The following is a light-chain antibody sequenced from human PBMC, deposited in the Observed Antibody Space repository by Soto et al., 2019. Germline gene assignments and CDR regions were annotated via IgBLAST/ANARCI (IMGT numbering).Light chain of an antibody. CDR2: EVT. CDR1: SSDVGGYEY. Sequence: QSALTQPPSASGSPGQSVTISCTGSSSDVGGYEYVSWYQHHPGKAPKLMIYEVTKRPSGVPDRFSGSKSGNPASLTVSGLQAEDEADYYCTSFAGNNVVFGGGTKVTVL. CDR3: TSFAGNNVV. J-gene: IGLJ2*01. V-gene: IGLV2-8*01.